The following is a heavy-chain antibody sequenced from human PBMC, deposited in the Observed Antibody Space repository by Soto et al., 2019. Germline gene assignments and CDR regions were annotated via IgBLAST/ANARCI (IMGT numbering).Heavy chain of an antibody. Sequence: EVQLVESGGGLVQPGGSLRLSCVASGFTFSSYSMVWVRQAPGKGLEWISYIFVSSTTIYYADSVKGRFTDSRDNAQKLLFLLMNSLRAEDTAVYYCARDRDWAFDYWGRGTLVTVSS. CDR3: ARDRDWAFDY. J-gene: IGHJ4*02. CDR1: GFTFSSYS. V-gene: IGHV3-48*04. D-gene: IGHD3-9*01. CDR2: IFVSSTTI.